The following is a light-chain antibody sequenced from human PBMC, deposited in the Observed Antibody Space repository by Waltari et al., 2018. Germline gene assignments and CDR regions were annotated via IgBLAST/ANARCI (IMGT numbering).Light chain of an antibody. J-gene: IGKJ2*01. V-gene: IGKV3-20*01. CDR3: QQYGSSIMYT. CDR2: GAS. Sequence: GLTQSPDTLSLSPGERATLSCRAGQSLNKRFLAWYQQKHGQAPRLLIYGASRRAAGIPNRFSGSGSGTDFTLTIDRVEPDDVAVYYCQQYGSSIMYTFGQATKLEI. CDR1: QSLNKRF.